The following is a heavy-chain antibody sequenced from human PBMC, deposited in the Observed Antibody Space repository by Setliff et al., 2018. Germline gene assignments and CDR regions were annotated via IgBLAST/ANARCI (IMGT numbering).Heavy chain of an antibody. D-gene: IGHD2-15*01. CDR2: IYSDGSST. V-gene: IGHV3-23*03. CDR1: GFTFSSYG. CDR3: AKGCHAGCFWSDC. J-gene: IGHJ4*02. Sequence: GGSLRLSCAASGFTFSSYGMIWVRQAPGKGLEWVSIIYSDGSSTYYGDSVKGRFTVSRDDSKNTLYLQMNSLRAEDTAVYYCAKGCHAGCFWSDCWGQGTLVTVSS.